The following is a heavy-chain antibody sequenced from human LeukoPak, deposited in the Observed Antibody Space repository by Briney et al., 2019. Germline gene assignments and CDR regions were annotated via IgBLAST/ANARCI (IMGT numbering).Heavy chain of an antibody. D-gene: IGHD3-9*01. Sequence: GGSLRLSCAASGFTFSIYAMSWVRQAPGKGLEWVSTITSSGDRTYYADSVKGRFTISRDNSKNTLYLQMNSLRAGDTAVYRCANLFDWHPIDCWGQGTLVTVSS. CDR3: ANLFDWHPIDC. CDR2: ITSSGDRT. V-gene: IGHV3-23*01. CDR1: GFTFSIYA. J-gene: IGHJ4*02.